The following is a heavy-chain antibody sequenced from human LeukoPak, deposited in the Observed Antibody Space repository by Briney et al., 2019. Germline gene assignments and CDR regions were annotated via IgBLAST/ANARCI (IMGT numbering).Heavy chain of an antibody. D-gene: IGHD5-24*01. V-gene: IGHV4-39*07. J-gene: IGHJ4*02. CDR3: ARLRVQRWLPRGPDY. CDR2: IYYSGST. CDR1: GGSISGSSYY. Sequence: SETLSLTCTVSGGSISGSSYYWGWIRQPPGKGLEWIGSIYYSGSTYYNPSLKSRVTISVDTSKNQFSLKLSSVTAADTAVYYCARLRVQRWLPRGPDYWGQGTLVTVSS.